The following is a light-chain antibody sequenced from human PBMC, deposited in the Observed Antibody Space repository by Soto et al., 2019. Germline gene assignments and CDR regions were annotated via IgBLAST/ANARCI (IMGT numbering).Light chain of an antibody. V-gene: IGKV3-15*01. J-gene: IGKJ2*01. CDR3: QQYNNWLYT. CDR2: GAS. CDR1: QSVSSS. Sequence: EIVMTQSPATLSVSPGERATLSCRASQSVSSSLAWYQQKPGQAPRLLIYGASTRATGIPARFSGSGSGTEFTLTISSLQSEDFAVYYCQQYNNWLYTFGQGTKVDIK.